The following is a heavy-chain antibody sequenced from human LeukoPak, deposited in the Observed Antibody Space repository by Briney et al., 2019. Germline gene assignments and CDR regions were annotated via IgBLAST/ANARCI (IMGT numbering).Heavy chain of an antibody. CDR2: INHSGST. Sequence: SETLSLTCAVYGGSFSGYYWSWIRQPPGKGLEWIGEINHSGSTNYNPSLKRRVTISVDTSKNQFSLKLSSVTAADTAVYYCARGFYSSSWYFSPKFDYWGQGTLVTVSS. J-gene: IGHJ4*02. V-gene: IGHV4-34*01. D-gene: IGHD6-13*01. CDR3: ARGFYSSSWYFSPKFDY. CDR1: GGSFSGYY.